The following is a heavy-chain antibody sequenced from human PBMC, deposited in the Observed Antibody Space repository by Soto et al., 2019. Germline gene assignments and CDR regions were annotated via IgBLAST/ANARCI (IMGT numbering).Heavy chain of an antibody. CDR2: MSYDGSNE. J-gene: IGHJ4*02. D-gene: IGHD3-16*01. V-gene: IGHV3-30*03. CDR1: GFTFSHYA. CDR3: ARAVGGPTSNLDY. Sequence: GSLRLSCAASGFTFSHYAMHWVRQAPGKGLEWVALMSYDGSNEYYADSVKGRFTISRDNSKNTLYLQMNSLRSEDTAVYYCARAVGGPTSNLDYWGQGTLVTVSS.